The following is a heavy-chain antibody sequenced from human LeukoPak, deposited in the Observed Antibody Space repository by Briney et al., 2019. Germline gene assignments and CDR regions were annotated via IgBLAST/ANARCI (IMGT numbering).Heavy chain of an antibody. Sequence: EASVKVSCKASGYTFTGYYMHWERQAPGQGLEWMGWISPNSGGTNYAQNFQGRVTMTRDTSISTAYMELSRLRSDDTAVYYCAREYYDSSGYYSDYFDYWGQGTLVTVSS. CDR3: AREYYDSSGYYSDYFDY. V-gene: IGHV1-2*02. D-gene: IGHD3-22*01. J-gene: IGHJ4*02. CDR2: ISPNSGGT. CDR1: GYTFTGYY.